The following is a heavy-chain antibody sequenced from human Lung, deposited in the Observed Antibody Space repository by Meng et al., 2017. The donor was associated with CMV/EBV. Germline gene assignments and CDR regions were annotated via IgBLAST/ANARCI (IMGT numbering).Heavy chain of an antibody. CDR2: IDSPGTTV. V-gene: IGHV3-48*03. D-gene: IGHD1-26*01. J-gene: IGHJ3*01. Sequence: LKISXAASQFTFSRYEMNWVRQAPGKGQEWISNIDSPGTTVYYADSVRGRFTITRDNAKNLLFLQMNSVRVDDTAVYYCARGSVSDYIGAFDVWGQGTMVTVSS. CDR1: QFTFSRYE. CDR3: ARGSVSDYIGAFDV.